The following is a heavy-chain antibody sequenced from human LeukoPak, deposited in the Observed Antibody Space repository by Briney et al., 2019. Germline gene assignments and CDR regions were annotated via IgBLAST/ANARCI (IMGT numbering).Heavy chain of an antibody. CDR1: RGTFSSYV. V-gene: IGHV1-69*06. CDR3: ARGDNWNDVEVPYYYYYMDV. Sequence: GASVKVSCKASRGTFSSYVITWVRQAPGQGLEWMGGIIPIFGTANYAQKFQGRVTITADKSTSTAYMELSSLRSEDTAVYYCARGDNWNDVEVPYYYYYMDVWGKGTTVTVSS. CDR2: IIPIFGTA. J-gene: IGHJ6*03. D-gene: IGHD1-1*01.